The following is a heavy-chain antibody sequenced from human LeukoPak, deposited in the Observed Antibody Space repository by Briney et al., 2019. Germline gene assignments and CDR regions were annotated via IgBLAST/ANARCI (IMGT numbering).Heavy chain of an antibody. Sequence: SGESLKISCKGSGYSFTSYWIGWVRQMPGKGLEWMGIIYPGDSDTRYSPSFQGQVTISADKSISTAYLQWSSLKASDTAMYYCARHGSYGYALSWFDPWGQGTLVTVSS. CDR2: IYPGDSDT. D-gene: IGHD5-18*01. V-gene: IGHV5-51*01. CDR3: ARHGSYGYALSWFDP. J-gene: IGHJ5*02. CDR1: GYSFTSYW.